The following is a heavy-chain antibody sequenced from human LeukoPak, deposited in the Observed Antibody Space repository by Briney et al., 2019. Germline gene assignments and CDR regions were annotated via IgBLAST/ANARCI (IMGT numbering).Heavy chain of an antibody. J-gene: IGHJ4*02. CDR2: ISSSGSTI. D-gene: IGHD5-12*01. CDR3: ARDPPDSGHPLALY. V-gene: IGHV3-11*01. Sequence: TGGPLRLSCAASGFTFSEYYMSWMPQAPGKGREWVSYISSSGSTIYYADSVKGRFTISRDNAKNSLYLQMNSLRAEDTGVYYCARDPPDSGHPLALYWGQGTLVTVSS. CDR1: GFTFSEYY.